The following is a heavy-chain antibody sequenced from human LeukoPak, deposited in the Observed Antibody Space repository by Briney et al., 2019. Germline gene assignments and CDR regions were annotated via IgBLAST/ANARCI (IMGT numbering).Heavy chain of an antibody. CDR2: IYTSGST. CDR3: AREALFSSGSKGGYYYYGMDV. Sequence: SETLSLTCTASGGSISSYYWSWIRQPAGKGLEWVGRIYTSGSTNYNPSLKSRVTMSVDTSKNQFSLKLSSVTAADTAVYYCAREALFSSGSKGGYYYYGMDVWGQGTTVTVSS. J-gene: IGHJ6*02. CDR1: GGSISSYY. D-gene: IGHD3-10*01. V-gene: IGHV4-4*07.